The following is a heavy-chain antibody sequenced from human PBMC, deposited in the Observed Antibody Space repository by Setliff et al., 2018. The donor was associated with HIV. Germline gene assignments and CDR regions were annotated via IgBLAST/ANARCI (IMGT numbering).Heavy chain of an antibody. V-gene: IGHV4-61*08. CDR1: GGTIASGGHY. J-gene: IGHJ4*02. Sequence: SETLSLTCTVSGGTIASGGHYWSWIRQHPGKGLEWIGYIFYSGSTNYNPSLKSRVTISVDTSKSQFSLKLSSVTAADTAVYYCARDNYYDSSGIDYWGQGTLVTVSS. D-gene: IGHD3-22*01. CDR2: IFYSGST. CDR3: ARDNYYDSSGIDY.